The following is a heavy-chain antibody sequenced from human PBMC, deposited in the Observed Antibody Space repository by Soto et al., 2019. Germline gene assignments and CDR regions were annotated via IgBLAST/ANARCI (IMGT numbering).Heavy chain of an antibody. CDR2: MSYDGRNQ. Sequence: QVQLVESGGGVVQPGTSLRLSCSASGFTLSGVDMHWVRQAPGKGLEWVAVMSYDGRNQYYADSVKGRFTVSRDSSKCTLYLQMNSLRPEDAAVYYCAKGGWYTSSSRSDCWGQGTLVTVSS. CDR1: GFTLSGVD. D-gene: IGHD6-6*01. CDR3: AKGGWYTSSSRSDC. V-gene: IGHV3-30*18. J-gene: IGHJ4*02.